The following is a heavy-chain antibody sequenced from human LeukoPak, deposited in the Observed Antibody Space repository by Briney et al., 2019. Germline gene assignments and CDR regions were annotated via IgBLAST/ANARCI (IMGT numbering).Heavy chain of an antibody. D-gene: IGHD4-23*01. CDR3: ARVNYDYYYYMDV. Sequence: TSQTLSLTCTVSGGSISSGDYYWSWLRQPPGKGLEWIGYIYYSGSTHYNPSLKSRVTISVDTSKNQFSLKPSSVTAADTAVYYCARVNYDYYYYMDVWGKGTTVTVSS. CDR1: GGSISSGDYY. V-gene: IGHV4-30-4*08. J-gene: IGHJ6*03. CDR2: IYYSGST.